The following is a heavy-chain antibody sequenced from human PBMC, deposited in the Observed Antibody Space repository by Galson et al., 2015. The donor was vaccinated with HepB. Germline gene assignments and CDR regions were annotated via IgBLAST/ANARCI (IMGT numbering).Heavy chain of an antibody. J-gene: IGHJ4*02. V-gene: IGHV3-23*01. CDR3: AKQSMGGRVLGVVAELDY. CDR1: GFTFSSYA. D-gene: IGHD3-3*01. CDR2: ISGSGGST. Sequence: SLRLSCAASGFTFSSYAMSWVRQAPGKGLEWVSAISGSGGSTYYADSVKGRFTISRDNSKNTLYLQMNSLRAEDTAVYYCAKQSMGGRVLGVVAELDYWGQETLVTVSS.